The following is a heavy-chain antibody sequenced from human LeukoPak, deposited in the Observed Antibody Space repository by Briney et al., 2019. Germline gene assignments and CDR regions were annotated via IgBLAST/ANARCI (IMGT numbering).Heavy chain of an antibody. V-gene: IGHV3-30*02. D-gene: IGHD5-18*01. CDR2: IRYDGSRI. CDR1: GFTFRDYG. J-gene: IGHJ4*02. CDR3: AKNEGSYGYGYFDY. Sequence: GGSLRLSCAASGFTFRDYGMHWVRQAPGKGLEWVAFIRYDGSRIFYVDSVEGRFTISRDNAKNSLYLQMNSLRAEDTALYYCAKNEGSYGYGYFDYWGQGTLVTVSS.